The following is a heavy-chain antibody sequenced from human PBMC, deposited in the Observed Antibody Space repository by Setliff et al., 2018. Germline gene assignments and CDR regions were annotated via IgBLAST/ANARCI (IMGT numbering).Heavy chain of an antibody. V-gene: IGHV4-38-2*01. CDR2: IYYSGKT. D-gene: IGHD3-3*01. CDR3: ARIAYFDFWRGFGVGAFDL. Sequence: SETLSLTCAVSGYSISSDYYWGWIRQPPGKGLEWVGSIYYSGKTYSNPSFKSRVTMSVDKSKNQFSLKLASVTAADRAVYYCARIAYFDFWRGFGVGAFDLWGHGSVVTVSS. J-gene: IGHJ3*01. CDR1: GYSISSDYY.